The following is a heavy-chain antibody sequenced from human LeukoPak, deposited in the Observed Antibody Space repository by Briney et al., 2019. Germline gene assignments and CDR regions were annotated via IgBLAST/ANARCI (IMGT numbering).Heavy chain of an antibody. J-gene: IGHJ4*02. CDR2: ISSSSSTI. CDR1: GFTFSSYS. CDR3: ARDPYYYDSSNYYRSPESPYPDF. D-gene: IGHD3-22*01. Sequence: GGSLRLSCAASGFTFSSYSMNWVRQAPGKGLEWVSYISSSSSTIYYADSVKGRFTISRDNAKNSLYLQMNSLRAEDTAVYYCARDPYYYDSSNYYRSPESPYPDFWGQGTLVTVSS. V-gene: IGHV3-48*04.